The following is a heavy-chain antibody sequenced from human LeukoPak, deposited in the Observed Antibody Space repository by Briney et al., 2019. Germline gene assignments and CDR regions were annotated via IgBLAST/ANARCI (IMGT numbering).Heavy chain of an antibody. D-gene: IGHD4-23*01. CDR2: INSDGSST. J-gene: IGHJ5*02. CDR1: GFTFSSYW. CDR3: AREIWSYGGHGFDP. V-gene: IGHV3-74*01. Sequence: GGSLRLSCAASGFTFSSYWMHWVRQAPGEGLVWVSRINSDGSSTSYADSVKGRFTISRDNAKNTLYLQMNSLRAEDTAVYYCAREIWSYGGHGFDPWGQGTLVTVSS.